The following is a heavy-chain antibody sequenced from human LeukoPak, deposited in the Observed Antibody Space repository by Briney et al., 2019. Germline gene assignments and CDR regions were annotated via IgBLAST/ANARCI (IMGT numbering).Heavy chain of an antibody. V-gene: IGHV4-34*01. Sequence: SETLSLTCAVSGGSFSANYWSWIRQPPGEGPEWIGEINHTGRTNYNPSLKSRVTISVDTSKNQFSLKLSSVTAADTAVYYCARVKVGATRGNYYFDYWGQGTLVTVSS. CDR1: GGSFSANY. D-gene: IGHD1-26*01. J-gene: IGHJ4*02. CDR3: ARVKVGATRGNYYFDY. CDR2: INHTGRT.